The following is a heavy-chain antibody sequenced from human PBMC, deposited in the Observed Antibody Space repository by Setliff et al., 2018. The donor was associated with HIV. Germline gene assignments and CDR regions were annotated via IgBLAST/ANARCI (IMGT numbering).Heavy chain of an antibody. CDR3: AREDGGYNYAEAFDV. J-gene: IGHJ3*01. Sequence: GASVKVSCKASGGSFSSYTISWIRQAPGQGLEWMGGIMPIFGTTNYAQRFQGRVTITTDKSTSTVYMELSSLRSEDTAVYYCAREDGGYNYAEAFDVWGQGTMVTVS. CDR1: GGSFSSYT. V-gene: IGHV1-69*05. D-gene: IGHD3-16*01. CDR2: IMPIFGTT.